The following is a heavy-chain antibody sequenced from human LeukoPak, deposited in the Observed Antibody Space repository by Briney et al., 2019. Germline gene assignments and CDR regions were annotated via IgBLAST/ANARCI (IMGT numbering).Heavy chain of an antibody. CDR1: GFTFSSYG. CDR3: ARDPMGSYYYYYGMDV. Sequence: GGSLRLSCAASGFTFSSYGMHWVRQAPGKGLEWVAVISYDGSNKYYADSVKGRFTISRDNSKNTLYLQMNSLRAEDTAVYYCARDPMGSYYYYYGMDVWGKGTTVTVSS. CDR2: ISYDGSNK. D-gene: IGHD5-24*01. J-gene: IGHJ6*04. V-gene: IGHV3-30*03.